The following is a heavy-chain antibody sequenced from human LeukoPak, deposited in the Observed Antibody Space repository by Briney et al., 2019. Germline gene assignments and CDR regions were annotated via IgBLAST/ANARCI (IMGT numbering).Heavy chain of an antibody. J-gene: IGHJ5*02. CDR3: ARARGLDYGDFVRWFDP. V-gene: IGHV3-30*04. CDR2: ISYDGSNK. Sequence: GRSLRLSCAASGFTFSSYAMHSVRQAPRKGLEWVAVISYDGSNKYYADSVKGRFTISRDSAKNTLYLQMNSLRAEDTAVYDCARARGLDYGDFVRWFDPWGQGTLVIVPS. CDR1: GFTFSSYA. D-gene: IGHD4-17*01.